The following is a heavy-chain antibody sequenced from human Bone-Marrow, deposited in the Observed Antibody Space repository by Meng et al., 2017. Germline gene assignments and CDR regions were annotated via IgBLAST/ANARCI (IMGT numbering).Heavy chain of an antibody. CDR1: GDSISVYY. CDR3: ARDSRGNTYGYFDY. D-gene: IGHD5-18*01. CDR2: IHYSGST. J-gene: IGHJ4*02. V-gene: IGHV4-59*01. Sequence: SETLSLTCTVSGDSISVYYCTWIRQPPGKGLEWIGYIHYSGSTNYNPSLESRVTISVDTSKNQFPLKLNSVTAADTAVYYCARDSRGNTYGYFDYWGQGTLVTVSS.